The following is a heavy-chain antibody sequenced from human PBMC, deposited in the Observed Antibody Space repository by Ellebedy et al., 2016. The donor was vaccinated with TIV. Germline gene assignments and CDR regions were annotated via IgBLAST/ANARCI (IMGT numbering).Heavy chain of an antibody. CDR3: ARQGSGYDYAGLFFDAFDI. Sequence: GESLKISCKGSGYSFTNYWIGWVRQMPGKGLEWMGIIYPGDSDTRYSPSFQGHVTISADKSINTAYLQWSSLKASDTAMYYCARQGSGYDYAGLFFDAFDIWGQGTMVTVSS. J-gene: IGHJ3*02. V-gene: IGHV5-51*01. CDR2: IYPGDSDT. CDR1: GYSFTNYW. D-gene: IGHD5-12*01.